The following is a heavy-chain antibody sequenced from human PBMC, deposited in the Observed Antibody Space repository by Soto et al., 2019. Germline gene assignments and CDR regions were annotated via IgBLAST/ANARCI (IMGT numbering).Heavy chain of an antibody. D-gene: IGHD2-8*02. V-gene: IGHV3-23*01. Sequence: GGSLRLSCAASRFTFSSYAMTWVRHAPGKGLEWVSSISYSGGTTHYADSVKGRFTISRDNSKDTLYLQMNSLAADDTAVYYCAKVQALSTGSSDYWGEGTLVTVSS. J-gene: IGHJ4*02. CDR1: RFTFSSYA. CDR2: ISYSGGTT. CDR3: AKVQALSTGSSDY.